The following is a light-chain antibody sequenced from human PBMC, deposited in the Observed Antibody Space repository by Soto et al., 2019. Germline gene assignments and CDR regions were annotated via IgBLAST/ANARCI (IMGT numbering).Light chain of an antibody. CDR2: GAS. Sequence: ESVLTQSPGTLSLSPEERATLSCRASQSVSSSYLAWYQQKPGQAPKLLIYGASSRATGIPDRFSGSGSGTDFTLTISRLEPEDLSVYYCQHYGSSPLFTFGRGTKVDI. J-gene: IGKJ3*01. CDR1: QSVSSSY. CDR3: QHYGSSPLFT. V-gene: IGKV3-20*01.